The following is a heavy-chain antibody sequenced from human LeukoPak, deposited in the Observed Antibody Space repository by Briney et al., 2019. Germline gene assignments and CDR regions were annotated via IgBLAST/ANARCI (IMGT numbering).Heavy chain of an antibody. J-gene: IGHJ4*02. CDR2: MNPNSGNT. CDR3: ARGYSPSIRTTGNDY. Sequence: GAPVKVSCKASGYTFTSHDINWVRQATGQGLEWMGWMNPNSGNTGYAQKFQGRVTMTRDTSINTAYMELHSLRSEDTAVYYCARGYSPSIRTTGNDYWGQGTLVTVSS. D-gene: IGHD1-1*01. CDR1: GYTFTSHD. V-gene: IGHV1-8*01.